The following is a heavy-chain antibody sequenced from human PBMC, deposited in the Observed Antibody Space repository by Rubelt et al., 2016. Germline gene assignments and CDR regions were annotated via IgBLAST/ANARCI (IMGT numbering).Heavy chain of an antibody. CDR3: ASALPAAGCFDY. D-gene: IGHD6-13*01. Sequence: MGRINPNSGGTNYAQKFQGRVTITRDTSASTAYMELSSLRSEDTAVYYCASALPAAGCFDYWGQGTLVTVSS. CDR2: INPNSGGT. J-gene: IGHJ4*02. V-gene: IGHV1-2*06.